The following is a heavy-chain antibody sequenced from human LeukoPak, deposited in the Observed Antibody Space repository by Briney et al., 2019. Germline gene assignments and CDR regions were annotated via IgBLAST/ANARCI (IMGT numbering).Heavy chain of an antibody. Sequence: SETLSLTCAVYGGSFSCYDWNWIRQPPGKGLEWIGEINHSGSTNYNPSLKSRVTISVDTSKNQFSLKLSSVTAADTAVYYCARGRRGYYWGQGTLVTVSS. V-gene: IGHV4-34*01. CDR2: INHSGST. J-gene: IGHJ4*02. CDR1: GGSFSCYD. D-gene: IGHD3-10*01. CDR3: ARGRRGYY.